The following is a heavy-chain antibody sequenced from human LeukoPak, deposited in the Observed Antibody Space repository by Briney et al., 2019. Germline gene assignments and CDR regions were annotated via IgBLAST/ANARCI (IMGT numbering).Heavy chain of an antibody. CDR2: IYPGDSDT. CDR3: ATSRYCTNGVCYTQHDS. V-gene: IGHV5-51*01. CDR1: GYTFANYW. J-gene: IGHJ5*01. Sequence: AESLKISCKGSGYTFANYWIAWVRQMPGKGLEWMGIIYPGDSDTRYSPSFQGQVTISADKSIRSAYLQWSSLKASDTAMYYCATSRYCTNGVCYTQHDSWGQGTLVTVSS. D-gene: IGHD2-8*01.